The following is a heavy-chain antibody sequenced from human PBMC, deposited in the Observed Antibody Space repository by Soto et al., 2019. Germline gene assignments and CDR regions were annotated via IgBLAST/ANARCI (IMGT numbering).Heavy chain of an antibody. CDR2: INPNGGST. CDR1: GYTFIHYY. V-gene: IGHV1-46*01. D-gene: IGHD2-21*01. J-gene: IGHJ4*02. CDR3: ARSLLQGDF. Sequence: QVQLVQSGAEVKKPGASVKVSCKASGYTFIHYYIHWVRQAPGQGLEWMAIINPNGGSTNYAQKFQGRVTVTSDTSTSTVSMELNSLGSDDTAVYFCARSLLQGDFWGRGTLVTVSS.